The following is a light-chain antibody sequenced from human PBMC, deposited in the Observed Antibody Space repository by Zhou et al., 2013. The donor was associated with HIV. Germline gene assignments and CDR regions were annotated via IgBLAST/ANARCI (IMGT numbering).Light chain of an antibody. CDR2: AAS. CDR1: QGISSY. J-gene: IGKJ4*01. Sequence: DIQLTQSPSYLSASVGDRVTITCRASQGISSYLAWYQQKPGKAPKLLIYAASSLESGVPSRFSGSGSETDFTLTINSLQPDDFATYFCQQHNTYPLTFGGGTRVEIK. CDR3: QQHNTYPLT. V-gene: IGKV1-9*01.